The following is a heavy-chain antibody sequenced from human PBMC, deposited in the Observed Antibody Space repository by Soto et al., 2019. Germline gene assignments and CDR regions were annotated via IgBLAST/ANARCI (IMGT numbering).Heavy chain of an antibody. Sequence: SETLSLTCAVSGFFISSGNYWGWIRKPPGKGLEWIGSTFHGGNTYYNPSLKSRVTISVDMSKNQFSLKLNSVTAADTAVYYCARARWYDAFDVWGQGTVVTVSS. D-gene: IGHD2-15*01. CDR2: TFHGGNT. J-gene: IGHJ3*01. V-gene: IGHV4-38-2*01. CDR3: ARARWYDAFDV. CDR1: GFFISSGNY.